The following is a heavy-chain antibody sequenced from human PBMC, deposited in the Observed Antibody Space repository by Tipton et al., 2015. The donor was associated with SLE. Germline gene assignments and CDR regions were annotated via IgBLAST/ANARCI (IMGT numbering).Heavy chain of an antibody. V-gene: IGHV3-21*01. CDR2: ISSSSSYI. J-gene: IGHJ4*02. CDR1: GFTFSSYS. CDR3: AREIPSTEGIVGAVDY. D-gene: IGHD1-26*01. Sequence: GSLRLSCAASGFTFSSYSMNWVRQAPGKGLEWVSSISSSSSYIYYADSVKGRFTISRDNAKNSLYLQMNSLRAEDTAVYYCAREIPSTEGIVGAVDYWGQGTLVTVSS.